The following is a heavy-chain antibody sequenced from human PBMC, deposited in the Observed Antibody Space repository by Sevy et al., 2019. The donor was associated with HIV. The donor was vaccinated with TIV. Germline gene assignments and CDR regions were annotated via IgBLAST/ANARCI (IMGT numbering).Heavy chain of an antibody. CDR3: ARDGGNSVKWYPLY. V-gene: IGHV3-30-3*01. CDR1: GFAFSTHG. CDR2: ISDEGTET. D-gene: IGHD2-2*01. J-gene: IGHJ4*01. Sequence: GGSLRLSCAASGFAFSTHGMHWVRQAPGKGLEWVAVISDEGTETFYAASVEGRFTISRDNSKNMLSLQINSLRPEDTAVYYCARDGGNSVKWYPLYWGHGTLVTVSS.